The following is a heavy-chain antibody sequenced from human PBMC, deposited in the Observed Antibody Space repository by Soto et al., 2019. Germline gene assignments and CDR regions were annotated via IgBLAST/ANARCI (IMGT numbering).Heavy chain of an antibody. Sequence: QVQLVQSGAAVKKPGASVKVSCKASGYTFSSYTRHGVRQAPGQRPEWMGWINTGNGKTKYLEEFQDRVTITRDTSASTAHMELRSLRSEDTAVYYCARDSWGDYWGQGTLVTVSS. CDR3: ARDSWGDY. J-gene: IGHJ4*02. D-gene: IGHD3-16*01. CDR1: GYTFSSYT. CDR2: INTGNGKT. V-gene: IGHV1-3*04.